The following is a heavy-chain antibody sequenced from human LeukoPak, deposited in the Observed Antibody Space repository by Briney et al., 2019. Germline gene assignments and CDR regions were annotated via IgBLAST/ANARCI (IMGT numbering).Heavy chain of an antibody. Sequence: GGSLRLSCAASGFTFSSYSMNWVRQAPGKGLEWVSSISSSSSYIYYADSVKGRFTISRDNAKNSLYLQMNSLRAEDTAVYYCASTMVRGVKGWFDPWGQGTLVTVSS. CDR2: ISSSSSYI. CDR1: GFTFSSYS. V-gene: IGHV3-21*01. J-gene: IGHJ5*02. D-gene: IGHD3-10*01. CDR3: ASTMVRGVKGWFDP.